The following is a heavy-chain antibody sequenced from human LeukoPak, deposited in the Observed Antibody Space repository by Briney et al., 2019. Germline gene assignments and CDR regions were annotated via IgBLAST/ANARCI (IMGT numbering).Heavy chain of an antibody. CDR1: GYTFTSYG. V-gene: IGHV1-18*01. J-gene: IGHJ6*03. CDR3: ARRIGYCSGAICYYDYYMDV. CDR2: ISAYNGNT. Sequence: ASVKVSCKASGYTFTSYGISWVRQAPGQGLEWMGWISAYNGNTNYAQKLQGRVTMTTDTSTSTAYMELRSLRSDDTAVYYCARRIGYCSGAICYYDYYMDVWGKGTTVTISS. D-gene: IGHD2-15*01.